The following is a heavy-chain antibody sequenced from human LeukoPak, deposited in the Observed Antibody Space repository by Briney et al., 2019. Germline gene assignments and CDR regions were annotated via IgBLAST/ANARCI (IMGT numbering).Heavy chain of an antibody. CDR2: IWYDGSNE. J-gene: IGHJ3*02. D-gene: IGHD4-17*01. Sequence: PGGSLRLSCAASGFTLSNSAMTWVRQAPGKGLEWVTVIWYDGSNENYADFVKGRFTISRDNSKNTLYLQMNSLRVEDTAVYYCVRNTVTDDGFDIWGQGAMVTVSP. CDR3: VRNTVTDDGFDI. V-gene: IGHV3-33*08. CDR1: GFTLSNSA.